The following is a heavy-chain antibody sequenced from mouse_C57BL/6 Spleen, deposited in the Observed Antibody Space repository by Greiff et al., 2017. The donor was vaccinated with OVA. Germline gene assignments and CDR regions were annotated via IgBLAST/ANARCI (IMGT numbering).Heavy chain of an antibody. CDR3: ARHSGAY. CDR1: GYTFTRYW. V-gene: IGHV1-50*01. J-gene: IGHJ3*01. Sequence: QVQLKQPGAELVKPGASVKLSCKASGYTFTRYWMQWVKQRPGQGLEWIGEIDPSDSYTNYNQKFKGKATLTVDTSSSTAYMQLSSLTSEDSAVYYCARHSGAYWGQGTLVTVSA. CDR2: IDPSDSYT.